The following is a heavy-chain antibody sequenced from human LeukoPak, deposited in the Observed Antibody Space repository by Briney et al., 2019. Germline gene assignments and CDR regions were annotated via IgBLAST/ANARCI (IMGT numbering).Heavy chain of an antibody. J-gene: IGHJ4*02. Sequence: RASVKVSCKASGYTFTSYYMHWVRQALGQGLEWMGIINPSGGSTSYAQKFQGRVTMTRDMSTSTVYMELSSLRSEDTAVYYCARGGGSGDLAYCGGDCYSVGYYFDYWGQGTLVTVSS. CDR1: GYTFTSYY. CDR2: INPSGGST. V-gene: IGHV1-46*01. D-gene: IGHD2-21*02. CDR3: ARGGGSGDLAYCGGDCYSVGYYFDY.